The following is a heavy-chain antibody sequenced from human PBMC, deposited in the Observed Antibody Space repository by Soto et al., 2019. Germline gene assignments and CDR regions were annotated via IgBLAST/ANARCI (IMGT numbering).Heavy chain of an antibody. CDR1: GGSISSGDYY. Sequence: SETLSLTRTVSGGSISSGDYYWSWIRQPPGKGLEWIGYIYYSGSTYYNPSLKSRVTISVDTSKNQFSLKLSSVTAADTAVYYCARDPIVATTPTPQFDYWGQGTLVTVSS. J-gene: IGHJ4*02. CDR3: ARDPIVATTPTPQFDY. V-gene: IGHV4-30-4*01. CDR2: IYYSGST. D-gene: IGHD5-12*01.